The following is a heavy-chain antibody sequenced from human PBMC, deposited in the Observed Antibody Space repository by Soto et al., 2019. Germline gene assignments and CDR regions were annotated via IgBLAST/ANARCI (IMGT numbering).Heavy chain of an antibody. CDR1: GGTFNSYD. D-gene: IGHD3-22*01. CDR2: IIPIVETP. V-gene: IGHV1-69*01. J-gene: IGHJ5*02. Sequence: QVQLVQSGAEVKKPGSSMKVSCKASGGTFNSYDINWVRQAPGQGLEWMGGIIPIVETPKYAQKFQCRVTITADESTNTVYMELSSLRSEDTAMYYCARLSRPNYYDTSGFFKDNWFDPWGQGTLVTVSS. CDR3: ARLSRPNYYDTSGFFKDNWFDP.